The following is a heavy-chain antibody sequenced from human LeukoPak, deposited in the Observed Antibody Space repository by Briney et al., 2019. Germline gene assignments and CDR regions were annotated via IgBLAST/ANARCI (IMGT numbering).Heavy chain of an antibody. V-gene: IGHV4-61*08. D-gene: IGHD3-16*01. J-gene: IGHJ2*01. CDR1: GGSISSGDYY. Sequence: SETLSLTCTVSGGSISSGDYYWSWIRQPPGKGLEWIGYIYYSGSTNYNPSLKSRVTISVDTSKNQFSLKLSSVTAADTAVYYCARSYVRWYFDLWGRGTLVTVSS. CDR3: ARSYVRWYFDL. CDR2: IYYSGST.